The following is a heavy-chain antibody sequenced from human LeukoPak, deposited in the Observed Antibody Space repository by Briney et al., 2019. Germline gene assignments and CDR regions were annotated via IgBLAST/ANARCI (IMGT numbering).Heavy chain of an antibody. Sequence: ASVKVSCKASGYTFTDYYIHWVRQAPGQGLEWTGWINPNSGDTNYAQKFQGRVTMTRDTSISIAYMDLSRLRSDDTAAYYCAREYAGTTTNWFDPWGQGTLVTVSS. CDR3: AREYAGTTTNWFDP. CDR1: GYTFTDYY. CDR2: INPNSGDT. V-gene: IGHV1-2*02. D-gene: IGHD1-26*01. J-gene: IGHJ5*02.